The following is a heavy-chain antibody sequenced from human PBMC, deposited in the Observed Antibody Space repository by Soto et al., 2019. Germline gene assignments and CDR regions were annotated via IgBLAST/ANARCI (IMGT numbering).Heavy chain of an antibody. CDR2: IYYSGST. Sequence: PSETLSLTCTVSGGSISSSSYFWGWFRQPPGKGLEWIGSIYYSGSTYYNPSLKSRVTISVDTSKNQFSLKLSSVTAADTAVYYCARMSTTMIIYWGQGTLVTVSS. CDR1: GGSISSSSYF. J-gene: IGHJ4*02. V-gene: IGHV4-39*01. CDR3: ARMSTTMIIY. D-gene: IGHD3-22*01.